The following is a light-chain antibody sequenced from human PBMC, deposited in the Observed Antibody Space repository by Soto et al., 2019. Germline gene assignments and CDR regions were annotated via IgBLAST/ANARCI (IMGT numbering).Light chain of an antibody. CDR2: GNS. CDR1: SSNIGAGYD. J-gene: IGLJ2*01. CDR3: QSYDSSVSAVV. Sequence: QSVLTQPPSVSGAPGQRVTISCTGSSSNIGAGYDVHCYHQLPGTAPKLLIYGNSNRPSGVPDRFSGSKSGTSASLAITGLQAEDEADYYCQSYDSSVSAVVFGGGTKVTVL. V-gene: IGLV1-40*01.